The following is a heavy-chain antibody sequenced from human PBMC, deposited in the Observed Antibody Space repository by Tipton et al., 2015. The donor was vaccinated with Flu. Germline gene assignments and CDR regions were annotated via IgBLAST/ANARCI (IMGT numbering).Heavy chain of an antibody. Sequence: TLSLTCNVSGGSLSGYYWSWIRQPAGKGLEWIGRIYTSGNTNYSPSPKSRVTMSVDTSKNQFSLKLSSMTAADTAVYYCARGQGNSGCRYFDYWGQGTLVTVSS. J-gene: IGHJ4*02. V-gene: IGHV4-4*07. CDR3: ARGQGNSGCRYFDY. CDR1: GGSLSGYY. CDR2: IYTSGNT. D-gene: IGHD6-19*01.